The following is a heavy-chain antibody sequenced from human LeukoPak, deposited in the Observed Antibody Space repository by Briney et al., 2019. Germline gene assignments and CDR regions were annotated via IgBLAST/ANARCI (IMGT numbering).Heavy chain of an antibody. J-gene: IGHJ5*02. Sequence: PSGTLSLTCAVYGGSFSGYYWSWIRQPPGKGLEWIGYIYYSGSTNYYSGSTNYNPSLKSRVTISVDTSKNQFSLKLSSVTAADTAVYFCARGGYYGSGNDFRFDPWGQGTLVTVSS. V-gene: IGHV4-59*01. D-gene: IGHD3-10*01. CDR1: GGSFSGYY. CDR3: ARGGYYGSGNDFRFDP. CDR2: IYYSGSTNYYSGST.